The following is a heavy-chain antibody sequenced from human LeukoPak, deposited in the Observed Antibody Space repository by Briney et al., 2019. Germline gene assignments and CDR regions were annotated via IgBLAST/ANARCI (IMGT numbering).Heavy chain of an antibody. D-gene: IGHD3-16*01. CDR2: IKNDGTVK. V-gene: IGHV3-7*01. CDR3: ARDLEGGSDY. Sequence: GGSLRLSCAASGFTFSYHWMTWVRQAPGKGLEWVANIKNDGTVKNYVDSVKGRFTISRDNSKNTLYLQMNSLRAEDTAVYYCARDLEGGSDYWGQGTLVTVSS. J-gene: IGHJ4*02. CDR1: GFTFSYHW.